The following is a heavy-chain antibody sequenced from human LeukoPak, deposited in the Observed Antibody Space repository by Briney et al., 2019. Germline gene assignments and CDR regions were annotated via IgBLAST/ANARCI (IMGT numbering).Heavy chain of an antibody. CDR2: ISSSGSTI. J-gene: IGHJ6*04. CDR1: GFTVSSNS. CDR3: AELGITMIGGV. V-gene: IGHV3-48*04. D-gene: IGHD3-10*02. Sequence: GGSLRLSCTVSGFTVSSNSMNWVRQAPGKGGVGFSYISSSGSTIYYAASVKGRFTISRDNAKNSLYLQMNSLRAEDTAVYYRAELGITMIGGVWGKGTTVTISS.